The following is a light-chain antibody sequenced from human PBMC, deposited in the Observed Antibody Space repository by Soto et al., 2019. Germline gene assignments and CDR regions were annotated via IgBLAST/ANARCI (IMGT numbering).Light chain of an antibody. CDR1: QGIGST. CDR3: QRYNNWPLT. CDR2: GAS. V-gene: IGKV3-15*01. J-gene: IGKJ4*01. Sequence: EIVMTQSPATLSVSPGERDAPAGGASQGIGSTLAWYQQKPGQTPRLLIYGASTRATGVPARFSSSGSGTEFTLTINSLQSEDSAVYYCQRYNNWPLTFGGGTKV.